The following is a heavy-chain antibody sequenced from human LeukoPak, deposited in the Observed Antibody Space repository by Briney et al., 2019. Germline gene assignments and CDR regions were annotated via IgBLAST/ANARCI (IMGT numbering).Heavy chain of an antibody. D-gene: IGHD1-1*01. V-gene: IGHV4-34*01. CDR1: GGSFSGYY. Sequence: PSETLSLTCAVYGGSFSGYYWSWIRQPPGKGLEWIGEINHSGSTNYNPSLKSRVTISVDTSKNQFSLKLSSVTAADTAVYYCAKDPGRPYYFDYWGQGTLVTVSS. J-gene: IGHJ4*02. CDR2: INHSGST. CDR3: AKDPGRPYYFDY.